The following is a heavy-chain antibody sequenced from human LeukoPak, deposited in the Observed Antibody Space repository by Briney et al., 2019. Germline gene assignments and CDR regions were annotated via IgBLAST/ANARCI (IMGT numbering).Heavy chain of an antibody. CDR2: ISGSGGST. J-gene: IGHJ2*01. CDR1: GFTFSSYA. Sequence: GGSLRLSCAASGFTFSSYAMSWVRQAPGKGREWVSAISGSGGSTYYADSVKGRFTISRDNSKNTLYLQMNSLRAEDTAVYYCAQGARYCSSTSCPWYFDLWGRGTLVTVSS. CDR3: AQGARYCSSTSCPWYFDL. V-gene: IGHV3-23*01. D-gene: IGHD2-2*01.